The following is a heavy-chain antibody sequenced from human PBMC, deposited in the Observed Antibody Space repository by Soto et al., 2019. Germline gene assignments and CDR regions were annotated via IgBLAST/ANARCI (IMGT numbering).Heavy chain of an antibody. V-gene: IGHV4-61*01. CDR3: ARVDYGDYPWFDP. D-gene: IGHD4-17*01. CDR2: IYYNGST. Sequence: QVQLQESGPGLVRPSDTLSLTCSVSGGSVSSRNYFWGWIRQPPGKGLEWIGNIYYNGSTNYHPSLKSRFTISVDTPNLKFSLKLTSVTAADTAVYFCARVDYGDYPWFDPWGQGPLVTVSS. CDR1: GGSVSSRNYF. J-gene: IGHJ5*02.